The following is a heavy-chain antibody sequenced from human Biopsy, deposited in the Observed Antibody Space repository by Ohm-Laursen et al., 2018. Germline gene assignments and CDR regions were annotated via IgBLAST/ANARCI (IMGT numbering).Heavy chain of an antibody. CDR3: ARDYDTSGYYYVS. D-gene: IGHD3-22*01. CDR2: IFYRGST. V-gene: IGHV4-39*01. Sequence: SETLSLTCTVSGGSISNNNYYWGWIRERPGKGLERIGSIFYRGSTYYNPSLKSRVNISVDTSKNQFSQKLISVTAADTAVYYCARDYDTSGYYYVSWGQGTLVTVSS. CDR1: GGSISNNNYY. J-gene: IGHJ5*02.